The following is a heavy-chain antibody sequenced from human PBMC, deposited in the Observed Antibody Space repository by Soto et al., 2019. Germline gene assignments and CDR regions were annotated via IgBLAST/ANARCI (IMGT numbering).Heavy chain of an antibody. D-gene: IGHD3-22*01. V-gene: IGHV3-23*01. CDR3: TTDPVTMLVVVPSSG. CDR1: GFTFSNYA. J-gene: IGHJ4*02. CDR2: ISGSGGST. Sequence: GGSLRLSCAASGFTFSNYAMSWVRQAPGKGLEWVSAISGSGGSTYYADSVKGRFTISRDNSKNTLYLQMNSLKTEDTAVYYCTTDPVTMLVVVPSSGCGQRTLVTVSS.